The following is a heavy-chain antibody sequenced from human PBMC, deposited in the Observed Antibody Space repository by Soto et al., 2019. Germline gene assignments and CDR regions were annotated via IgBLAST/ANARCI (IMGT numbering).Heavy chain of an antibody. Sequence: SETLSLTCTVSGGSISSYYWSWIRQPAGKGLEWIGRIYTSGSTNYNPSLKSRVTMSVDTSKNQFSLKLSSVTAADTAVYYCARELMVRGATRYYYGMDVWGQGTTVTVSS. V-gene: IGHV4-4*07. J-gene: IGHJ6*02. CDR3: ARELMVRGATRYYYGMDV. CDR2: IYTSGST. D-gene: IGHD3-10*01. CDR1: GGSISSYY.